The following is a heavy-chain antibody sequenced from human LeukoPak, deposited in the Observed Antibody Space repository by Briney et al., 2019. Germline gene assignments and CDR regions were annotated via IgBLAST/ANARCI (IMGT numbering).Heavy chain of an antibody. CDR1: GGSISSYY. J-gene: IGHJ4*02. V-gene: IGHV4-59*01. CDR2: IYYSGST. Sequence: PSETLSLTCTVSGGSISSYYWSWIRQPPGKGLEWIGYIYYSGSTNYNPSLKSRVTISVDTSKNQFSLKLSSATAADTAVYYCARYYYGSGSYDYWGQGTLVTVSS. D-gene: IGHD3-10*01. CDR3: ARYYYGSGSYDY.